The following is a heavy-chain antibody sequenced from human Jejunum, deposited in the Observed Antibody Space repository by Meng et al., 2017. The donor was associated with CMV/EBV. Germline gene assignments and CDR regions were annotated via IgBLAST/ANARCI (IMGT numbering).Heavy chain of an antibody. CDR2: ITNTGSRI. J-gene: IGHJ4*02. CDR1: GFKFGGYS. D-gene: IGHD4-11*01. CDR3: ARDNDFTNYY. V-gene: IGHV3-21*01. Sequence: FAASGFKFGGYSMNWVRQAPGKGLEWVASITNTGSRIYYGDSVKDRFTISRDNAENSLYLQMNSLRPEDTAVYYCARDNDFTNYYWGQGTLVTVSS.